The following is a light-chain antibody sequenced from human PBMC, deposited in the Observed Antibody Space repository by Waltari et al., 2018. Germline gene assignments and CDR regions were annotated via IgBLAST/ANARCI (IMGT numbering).Light chain of an antibody. J-gene: IGLJ2*01. CDR2: DVS. CDR1: SSDFVGYNY. Sequence: HSALTHPASVSGSPGQSITISCTGTSSDFVGYNYVPCYQQHPGKAPKLMIFDVSNRPSGVSSRFSGSKSGNTASLTISGLQAEDEADYYCSSYVSSDTLELFGGGTSLTVL. CDR3: SSYVSSDTLEL. V-gene: IGLV2-14*03.